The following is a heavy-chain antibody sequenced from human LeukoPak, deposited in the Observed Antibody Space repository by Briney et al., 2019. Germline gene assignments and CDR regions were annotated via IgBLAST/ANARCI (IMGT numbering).Heavy chain of an antibody. CDR2: IGTAGDT. CDR1: GFTFSSYD. Sequence: PGGSLGLSCAASGFTFSSYDMHWVRQATGKGLEWVSAIGTAGDTSYPGSVKGRFTISRENAKNSLYLQMNSLRAGDTAVYYCARETTHNWFDPWGQGTLVTVSS. J-gene: IGHJ5*02. V-gene: IGHV3-13*01. D-gene: IGHD4-11*01. CDR3: ARETTHNWFDP.